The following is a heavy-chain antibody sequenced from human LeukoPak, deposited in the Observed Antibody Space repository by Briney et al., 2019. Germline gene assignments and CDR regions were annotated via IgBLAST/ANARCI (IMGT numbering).Heavy chain of an antibody. CDR3: ARGADYDILTGYFYYYYMDV. CDR2: MNPNSGNT. CDR1: GYTFTSYD. V-gene: IGHV1-8*01. D-gene: IGHD3-9*01. J-gene: IGHJ6*03. Sequence: ASVKVPCKASGYTFTSYDINWVRQATGQGLEWMGWMNPNSGNTGYAQKFQGRVTMTRNTSISTAYMELSSLRSEDTAVYYCARGADYDILTGYFYYYYMDVWGKGTTVTVSS.